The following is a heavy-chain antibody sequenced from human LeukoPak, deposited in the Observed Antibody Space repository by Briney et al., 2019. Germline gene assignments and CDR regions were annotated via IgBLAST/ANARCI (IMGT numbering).Heavy chain of an antibody. CDR3: AREGTTVTHFDY. Sequence: SETLSLTCTVSGGSISGYYWSGIRQPPGKGLDWIGYIYSSGSTNYNPSLKSRVTISIDTSKNQFSLKLSSVTAADTAVYYCAREGTTVTHFDYWGQGTLVTVSS. J-gene: IGHJ4*02. D-gene: IGHD4-11*01. V-gene: IGHV4-59*01. CDR2: IYSSGST. CDR1: GGSISGYY.